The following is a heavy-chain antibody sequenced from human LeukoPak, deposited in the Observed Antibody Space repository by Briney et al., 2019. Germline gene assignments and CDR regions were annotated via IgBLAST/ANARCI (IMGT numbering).Heavy chain of an antibody. D-gene: IGHD6-13*01. V-gene: IGHV4-59*08. CDR1: GGSISNYY. J-gene: IGHJ4*02. CDR3: ARHGSSYSFDC. CDR2: ITYSGST. Sequence: SETLSLTCTVSGGSISNYYWSWIRQPPGKGLEWIDYITYSGSTNYNPSLKSRVTMSVDTSKNQFSLRLSSVTAADTAVYYCARHGSSYSFDCWGQGTLVTVSS.